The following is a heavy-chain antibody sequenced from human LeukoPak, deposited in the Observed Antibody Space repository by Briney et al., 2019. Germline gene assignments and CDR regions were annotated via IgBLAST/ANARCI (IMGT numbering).Heavy chain of an antibody. J-gene: IGHJ4*02. D-gene: IGHD4-17*01. V-gene: IGHV4-4*02. CDR2: IYHSGST. CDR3: ARVDVTTVTFFDY. CDR1: GGSISSSNW. Sequence: SETLSLTCAVSGGSISSSNWWSWVRQPPGKGLEWIGVIYHSGSTNYNPSLKSRVTISVDKSKNQFSLKLSSVTAADTAVYYCARVDVTTVTFFDYWGQGTLVTVSS.